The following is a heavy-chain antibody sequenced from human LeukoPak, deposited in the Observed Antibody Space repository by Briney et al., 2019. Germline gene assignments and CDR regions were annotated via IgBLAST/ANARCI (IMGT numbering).Heavy chain of an antibody. Sequence: GGSLRLSCAASGFTFSSYSMNWVRQAPGKGLEWVSSISSSSSYIYYADSVKGRFTISRDNAKDSLYLQMNSLRAEDTAVYYCARDLGYSSSYYFDYWGQGTLVTVSS. D-gene: IGHD6-6*01. CDR1: GFTFSSYS. V-gene: IGHV3-21*01. CDR3: ARDLGYSSSYYFDY. CDR2: ISSSSSYI. J-gene: IGHJ4*02.